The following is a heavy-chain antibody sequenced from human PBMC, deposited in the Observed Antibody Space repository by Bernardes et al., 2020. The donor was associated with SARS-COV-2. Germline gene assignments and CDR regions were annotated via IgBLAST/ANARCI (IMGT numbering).Heavy chain of an antibody. CDR1: RGSVSFGSNY. D-gene: IGHD2-15*01. Sequence: LSLTCSVSRGSVSFGSNYWTWIRQPPGKGLEWIGYIYYPGSINYNPSLKSRVTISVDTSKNQFSLKLTSVTAADTAVYYCVRGTGFCSGGSCGWIDPWGQGSLVSVSS. CDR2: IYYPGSI. V-gene: IGHV4-61*01. J-gene: IGHJ5*02. CDR3: VRGTGFCSGGSCGWIDP.